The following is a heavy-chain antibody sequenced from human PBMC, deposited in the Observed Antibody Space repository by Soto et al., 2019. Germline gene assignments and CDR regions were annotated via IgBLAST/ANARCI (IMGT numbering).Heavy chain of an antibody. V-gene: IGHV3-21*01. D-gene: IGHD3-10*01. J-gene: IGHJ6*04. CDR2: ISSSSSYI. Sequence: GGSLRLSCAASGFTFSSYSMNWVRQAPGKGLEWVSSISSSSSYIYYADSVKGRFTISRDNAKNSLYLQMNSLRAEDTAVYYCARLRTYYYGSGSYGLRLVSGDVWGKGTTVTVSS. CDR3: ARLRTYYYGSGSYGLRLVSGDV. CDR1: GFTFSSYS.